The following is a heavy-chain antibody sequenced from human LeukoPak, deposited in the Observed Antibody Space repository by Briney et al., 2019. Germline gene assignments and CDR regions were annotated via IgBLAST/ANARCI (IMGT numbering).Heavy chain of an antibody. Sequence: GESLRLSCAASGFAFNTYSMNWVRQAPGKGLEWVSSITSSSSYIYYADSVKGRFTISRDNAKNSLYLQMNSLRAEDTAVYYCAREMLAAVAAQSWGQGTLVTVSS. CDR1: GFAFNTYS. CDR3: AREMLAAVAAQS. V-gene: IGHV3-21*01. D-gene: IGHD6-19*01. J-gene: IGHJ5*02. CDR2: ITSSSSYI.